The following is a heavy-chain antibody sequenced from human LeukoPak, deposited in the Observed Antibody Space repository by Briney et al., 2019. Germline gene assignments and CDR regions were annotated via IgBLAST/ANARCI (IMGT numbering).Heavy chain of an antibody. D-gene: IGHD2-2*03. CDR3: AREGGLDIVVVPAAI. CDR1: GFTFSSYS. CDR2: ISSSSSTI. Sequence: GGSLRLSCAASGFTFSSYSMNWVRQAPGKGLEWVSYISSSSSTIYYADSVKGRFTISRDNAKNSLYLQMNSLRAEDTAVYYCAREGGLDIVVVPAAIWGQGTMVTVSS. V-gene: IGHV3-48*04. J-gene: IGHJ3*02.